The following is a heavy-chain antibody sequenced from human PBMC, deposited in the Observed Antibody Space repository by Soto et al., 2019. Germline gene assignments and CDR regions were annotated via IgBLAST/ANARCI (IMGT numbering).Heavy chain of an antibody. V-gene: IGHV1-69*06. J-gene: IGHJ4*02. CDR2: IIPIFGTA. Sequence: SVKVSCKASGGTFSSYAISWVRQAPGQGLEWMGGIIPIFGTANYAQKFQGRVTITADKSTSTAYMELSSLRSEDTAVYYCARGGVVGATTYFDYWGQGTLVTVSS. CDR3: ARGGVVGATTYFDY. CDR1: GGTFSSYA. D-gene: IGHD1-26*01.